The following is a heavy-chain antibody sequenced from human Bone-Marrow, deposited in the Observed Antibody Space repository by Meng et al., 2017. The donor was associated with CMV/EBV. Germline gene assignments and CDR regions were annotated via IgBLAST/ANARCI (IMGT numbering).Heavy chain of an antibody. D-gene: IGHD2-2*01. CDR3: AREGESIVPAAMGWSFYYGMDV. CDR1: GFTFSDYY. CDR2: ISSSGSTI. Sequence: GESLKISCAASGFTFSDYYMSWIRQAPGKGLEWVSYISSSGSTIYYADSVKGRFTISRDNAKNSLYLQMNSLRAEDTAVYYCAREGESIVPAAMGWSFYYGMDVWGQGTTVTVSS. J-gene: IGHJ6*02. V-gene: IGHV3-11*04.